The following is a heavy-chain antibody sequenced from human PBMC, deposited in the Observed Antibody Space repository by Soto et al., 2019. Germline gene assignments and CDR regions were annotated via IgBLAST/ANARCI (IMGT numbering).Heavy chain of an antibody. Sequence: QVQLVQSGAAVQKPGSSVKGSCKASGGIFSTYAISWLRQAPGQELEWMGGIIPIFGTPNYAQRFQGRVTITADEATTTAYMELSRLKSEDTTVYYCTRDRDDYGSGNYYNRIDFWGQGTLVTVSS. CDR2: IIPIFGTP. CDR1: GGIFSTYA. J-gene: IGHJ4*02. CDR3: TRDRDDYGSGNYYNRIDF. V-gene: IGHV1-69*01. D-gene: IGHD3-10*01.